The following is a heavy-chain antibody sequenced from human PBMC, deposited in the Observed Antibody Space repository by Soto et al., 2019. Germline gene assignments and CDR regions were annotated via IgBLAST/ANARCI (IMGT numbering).Heavy chain of an antibody. CDR3: ARGGSGSYFWYFDL. Sequence: HAGSLSLCCPVYEFTFGRYETSWVRQAPGKGLEWVSYISSSSSTLYYADSVKGRFTISRDNAKNSLHLQMNSLRAEDTAVYYCARGGSGSYFWYFDLWGRGTLVTVSS. CDR2: ISSSSSTL. CDR1: EFTFGRYE. J-gene: IGHJ2*01. V-gene: IGHV3-48*03. D-gene: IGHD1-26*01.